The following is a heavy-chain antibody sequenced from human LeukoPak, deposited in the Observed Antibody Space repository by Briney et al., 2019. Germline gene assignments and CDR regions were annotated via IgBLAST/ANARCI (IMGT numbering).Heavy chain of an antibody. CDR2: ISAYNGNT. J-gene: IGHJ5*02. V-gene: IGHV1-18*01. CDR1: GYTFTSYG. CDR3: ARARRGVRGVQNWFDP. Sequence: GASVKVSCKASGYTFTSYGISWVRQAPGQGLEWMGWISAYNGNTNYAQKFQGRVTITADESTSTAYMELSSLRSEDTAVYYCARARRGVRGVQNWFDPWGQGTLVTVSS. D-gene: IGHD3-10*01.